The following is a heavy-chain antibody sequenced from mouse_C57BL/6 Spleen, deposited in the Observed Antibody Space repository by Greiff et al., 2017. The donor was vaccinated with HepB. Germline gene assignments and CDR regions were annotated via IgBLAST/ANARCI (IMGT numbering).Heavy chain of an antibody. CDR2: IYPGSGST. J-gene: IGHJ2*01. Sequence: QVQLQQPGAELVKPGASVKRSGKASGYTFTSNWITWVKQRPGQGLEWMGDIYPGSGSTNYNEKFKSKATLTVDTSSSTAYMQRSSLTSEDSAVYYCANNWDYWGQGTTLTVSS. CDR3: ANNWDY. D-gene: IGHD4-1*01. V-gene: IGHV1-55*01. CDR1: GYTFTSNW.